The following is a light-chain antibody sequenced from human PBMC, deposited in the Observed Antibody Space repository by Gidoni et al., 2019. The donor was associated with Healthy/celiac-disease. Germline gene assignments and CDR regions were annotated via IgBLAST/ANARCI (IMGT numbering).Light chain of an antibody. CDR1: QSVSSSY. CDR3: QQYGSSPGT. J-gene: IGKJ1*01. CDR2: GAS. Sequence: EIVLTQSPGTLPLSPGERATLSCRASQSVSSSYLAWYQQKPGQAPRLLIYGASSRATGIPDRFSGSGSGTDFTLTISRLEPEEFAVYYCQQYGSSPGTFXQXTKVEIK. V-gene: IGKV3-20*01.